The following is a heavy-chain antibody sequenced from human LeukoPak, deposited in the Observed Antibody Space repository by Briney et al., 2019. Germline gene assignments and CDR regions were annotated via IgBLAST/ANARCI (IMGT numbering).Heavy chain of an antibody. CDR3: AKDNRRHYTSGPNPDSLH. Sequence: GRSLGLSCAGFGFIFNNYAMHWVRQPPGKGLEWVSGISWNSGSIDYADSVKGRFTISRDNAKNSLYLQMNSLRVEDTAFYYCAKDNRRHYTSGPNPDSLHWGQGALVTVSS. CDR1: GFIFNNYA. J-gene: IGHJ4*02. V-gene: IGHV3-9*01. CDR2: ISWNSGSI. D-gene: IGHD6-19*01.